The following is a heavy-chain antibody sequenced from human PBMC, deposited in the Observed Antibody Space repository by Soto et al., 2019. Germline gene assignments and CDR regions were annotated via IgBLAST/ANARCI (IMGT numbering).Heavy chain of an antibody. CDR2: TYYRSEWSS. J-gene: IGHJ5*02. D-gene: IGHD2-2*01. Sequence: QVQLQQSGPGLVKPSQTLSLTCAISGDSVSSNSAAWNWIRQSPSRGLEWLGRTYYRSEWSSYYAASVKGRISINPDTSKKQFYLQLTFVTPEDTAVYSCARLVLGETNWLDPWGQGTLVTFSS. V-gene: IGHV6-1*01. CDR3: ARLVLGETNWLDP. CDR1: GDSVSSNSAA.